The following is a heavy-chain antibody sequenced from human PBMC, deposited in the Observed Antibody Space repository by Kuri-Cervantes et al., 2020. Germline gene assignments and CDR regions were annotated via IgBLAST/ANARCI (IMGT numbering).Heavy chain of an antibody. CDR3: ARGGSYWGHFDY. D-gene: IGHD1-26*01. J-gene: IGHJ4*02. CDR1: GGSFSGYY. CDR2: IYQSGSA. V-gene: IGHV4-34*01. Sequence: SETLSLTCAVYGGSFSGYYWSWIRQPPGKGLEWIGGIYQSGSAYYNPSLKSRVTISVDTSKNQFSLKLSSVTAADTAVYYCARGGSYWGHFDYWGQGTLVTVSS.